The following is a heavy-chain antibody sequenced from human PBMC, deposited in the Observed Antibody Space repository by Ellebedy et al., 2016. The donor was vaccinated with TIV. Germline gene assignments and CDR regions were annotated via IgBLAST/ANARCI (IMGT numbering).Heavy chain of an antibody. CDR3: ARHISSGWIFDAFRL. D-gene: IGHD6-19*01. CDR2: ITTGNI. J-gene: IGHJ3*01. V-gene: IGHV3-21*01. Sequence: PGGSLRLSCAASGFTFSSYSMNWVRQAPGKGLEWVSSITTGNIYYADSVKGRFTVSRDNAKNSLYLQMNTLRAEDTAVYYCARHISSGWIFDAFRLWGQGTTVTVSS. CDR1: GFTFSSYS.